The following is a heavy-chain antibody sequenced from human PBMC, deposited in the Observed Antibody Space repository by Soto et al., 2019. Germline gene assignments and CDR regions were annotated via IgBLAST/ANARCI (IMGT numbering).Heavy chain of an antibody. V-gene: IGHV3-21*01. CDR3: ARGSTVTTWEEYYYGMDV. CDR2: ISSSSSYI. CDR1: GFTFSSYS. J-gene: IGHJ6*02. Sequence: PGGSLRLSCAASGFTFSSYSMNWVRQAPGKGLEWVSSISSSSSYIYYADSVKGRFTISRDNAKNSLYLQMNSLRAEDTAVYYCARGSTVTTWEEYYYGMDVWGQGTTVTVSS. D-gene: IGHD4-4*01.